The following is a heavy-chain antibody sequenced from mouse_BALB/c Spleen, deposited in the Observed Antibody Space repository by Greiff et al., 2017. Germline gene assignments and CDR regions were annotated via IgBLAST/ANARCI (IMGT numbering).Heavy chain of an antibody. J-gene: IGHJ2*01. CDR3: AREGYGGDY. V-gene: IGHV1-69*01. CDR2: IDTSDSYT. Sequence: QVQLQQPGAELVMPGASVKMSCKASGYTFTDYWMHWVKQRPGQGLEWIGAIDTSDSYTSYNQKFKGKATLTVDESSSTAYMQISSLTSEDSAVYYCAREGYGGDYWGQGTTLTVSS. D-gene: IGHD1-2*01. CDR1: GYTFTDYW.